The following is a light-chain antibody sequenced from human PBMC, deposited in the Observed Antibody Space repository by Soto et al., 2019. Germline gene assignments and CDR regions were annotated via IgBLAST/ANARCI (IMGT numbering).Light chain of an antibody. V-gene: IGKV3-20*01. J-gene: IGKJ1*01. CDR3: QQFGDSFPWT. Sequence: NVLAQAPTTLFSFSGDQVTLSCRCSQSHSSSYLAWYHQQPRQTPSQLMYCVSYRATGIPDRFSGGGSGTNFILTISRLQPADVAAYYYQQFGDSFPWTFGQGTKVDI. CDR2: CVS. CDR1: QSHSSSY.